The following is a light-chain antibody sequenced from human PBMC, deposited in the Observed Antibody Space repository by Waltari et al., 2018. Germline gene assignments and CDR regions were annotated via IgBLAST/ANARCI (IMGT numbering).Light chain of an antibody. CDR1: KLGDKY. CDR2: QDS. Sequence: SYELTPPPSVSVSPAQTASLPCSGDKLGDKYACWYQQKPGQSPVLVIYQDSKRPSGIPERFSGSNSGNTATLTISGTQAMDEADYYCQAWDSSTGVFGGGTKLTVL. CDR3: QAWDSSTGV. V-gene: IGLV3-1*01. J-gene: IGLJ2*01.